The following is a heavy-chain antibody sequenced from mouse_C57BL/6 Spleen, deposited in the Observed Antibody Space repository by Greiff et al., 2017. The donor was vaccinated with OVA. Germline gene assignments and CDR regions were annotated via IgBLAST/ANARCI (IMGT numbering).Heavy chain of an antibody. D-gene: IGHD1-1*01. V-gene: IGHV1-64*01. CDR2: IHPNSGST. J-gene: IGHJ4*01. CDR3: ARFTVVAYYYAMDY. CDR1: GYTFTSYW. Sequence: VQLKQPGAELVKPGASVKLSCKASGYTFTSYWMHWVKQRPGQGLEWIGMIHPNSGSTNYNEKFKSKATLTVDKSSSTAYMQLSSLTSEDSAVYYCARFTVVAYYYAMDYWGQGTSVTVSS.